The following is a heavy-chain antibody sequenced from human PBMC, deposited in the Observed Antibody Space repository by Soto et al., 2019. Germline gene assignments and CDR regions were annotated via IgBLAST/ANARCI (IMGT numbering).Heavy chain of an antibody. Sequence: GGSLRLSCAASGFTFSSYAMSWVRQAPGKGLEWVAVILYDGSNQFYAGSVKGRFTVSRDNSKNTLYLQMNSLRNDDTAVYYCTRGLLTDYFDYWGQGALVTVSS. J-gene: IGHJ4*02. V-gene: IGHV3-30-3*01. CDR2: ILYDGSNQ. CDR1: GFTFSSYA. CDR3: TRGLLTDYFDY.